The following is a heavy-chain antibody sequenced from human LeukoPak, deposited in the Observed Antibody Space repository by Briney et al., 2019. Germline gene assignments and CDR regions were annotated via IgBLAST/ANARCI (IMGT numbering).Heavy chain of an antibody. V-gene: IGHV3-53*01. D-gene: IGHD4/OR15-4a*01. CDR2: LHTNYNT. Sequence: SGGSLRLACLASGFSVNSDYMSWVRQAPGKGLEWVSVLHTNYNTYYADSVKGRFTISRDNSKNTLYLQMNSLRVEDTAVYYCARDRPYGGLNGFDYWGQGTLVTVSS. CDR3: ARDRPYGGLNGFDY. J-gene: IGHJ4*02. CDR1: GFSVNSDY.